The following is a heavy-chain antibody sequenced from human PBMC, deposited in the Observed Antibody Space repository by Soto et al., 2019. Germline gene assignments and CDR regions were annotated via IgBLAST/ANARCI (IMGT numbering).Heavy chain of an antibody. V-gene: IGHV1-18*01. CDR1: GYTFTTYG. CDR2: ISTYNGET. CDR3: VIVRDSSGTLSAD. J-gene: IGHJ4*02. D-gene: IGHD3-22*01. Sequence: QVRLVQSGGEVKKPGASVKVSCKASGYTFTTYGITWVRQAPGQGLEWMGWISTYNGETSHAQRLQGRVTMTRDTSPATAYMALSSLRSDDTAVYYWVIVRDSSGTLSADWGQGNLVTVSS.